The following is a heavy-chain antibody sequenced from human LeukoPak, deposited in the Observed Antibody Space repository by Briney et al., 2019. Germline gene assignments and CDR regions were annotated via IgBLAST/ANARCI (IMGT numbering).Heavy chain of an antibody. CDR1: GFNFNYFA. CDR2: IGDSGSAG. CDR3: SRIKYGGNSGYHFDY. Sequence: GGSLRLSCFASGFNFNYFAMSWVRQAPGKRLEWVSTIGDSGSAGYYADSVRGRFTISRDNSKNMVYLQMSSLRADDSAVYYCSRIKYGGNSGYHFDYWGQGTLVTVSS. V-gene: IGHV3-23*01. D-gene: IGHD4-23*01. J-gene: IGHJ4*02.